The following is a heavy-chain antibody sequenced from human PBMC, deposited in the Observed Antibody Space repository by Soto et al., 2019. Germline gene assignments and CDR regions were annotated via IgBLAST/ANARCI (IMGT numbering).Heavy chain of an antibody. CDR1: GFTFTIHW. J-gene: IGHJ4*02. CDR3: ATVFDF. Sequence: EVQLVESGGGSVQPGGSLRLSCAASGFTFTIHWIHWVRQAAGKGLEWVSRIDTADGGTSYADFVKGRFTISTDNVKNTVFLQMDSLRAEDTAVYYCATVFDFWGQGTLVTVSS. D-gene: IGHD4-17*01. CDR2: IDTADGGT. V-gene: IGHV3-74*01.